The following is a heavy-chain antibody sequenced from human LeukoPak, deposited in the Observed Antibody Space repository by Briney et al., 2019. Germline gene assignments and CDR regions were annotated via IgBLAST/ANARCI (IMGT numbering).Heavy chain of an antibody. CDR3: AKDINYYDSSGLSDY. Sequence: GGSLRLSCAASGFTFRSYAMSWVRQAPGKGLEWVSAISGSGGSTYYADSVKGRFTISRDNSKNTLYLQMNSLRAEDTAVYYYAKDINYYDSSGLSDYWGQGTLVTVSS. CDR1: GFTFRSYA. J-gene: IGHJ4*02. V-gene: IGHV3-23*01. CDR2: ISGSGGST. D-gene: IGHD3-22*01.